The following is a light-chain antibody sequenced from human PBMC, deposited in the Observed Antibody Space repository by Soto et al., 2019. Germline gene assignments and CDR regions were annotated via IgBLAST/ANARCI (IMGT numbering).Light chain of an antibody. CDR3: QQYESTPPT. CDR1: QSVLYSSNNKNY. V-gene: IGKV4-1*01. Sequence: DIVMTQSPDSLAVSLGERATINCKSSQSVLYSSNNKNYLAWYQQRPGQPPKLLIYWAYTRESGVPDRFSGSGSWTDFTLTITSLQAEDVAVYYCQQYESTPPTFGQGTKLEIK. J-gene: IGKJ2*01. CDR2: WAY.